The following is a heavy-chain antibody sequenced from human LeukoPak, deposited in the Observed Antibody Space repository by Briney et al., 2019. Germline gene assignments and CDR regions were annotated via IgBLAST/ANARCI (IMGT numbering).Heavy chain of an antibody. V-gene: IGHV4-59*08. Sequence: SETLSLTCTVSGGSISSYYWSWIRQPPGKGLEWIGYIYYSGSTNYNPSLKSRVTISVDTSKNQFSLKLSSVTAADTAVYYCARVRPSAYGDYGDAFDIWGQGTMVTVSS. CDR2: IYYSGST. CDR1: GGSISSYY. CDR3: ARVRPSAYGDYGDAFDI. J-gene: IGHJ3*02. D-gene: IGHD4-17*01.